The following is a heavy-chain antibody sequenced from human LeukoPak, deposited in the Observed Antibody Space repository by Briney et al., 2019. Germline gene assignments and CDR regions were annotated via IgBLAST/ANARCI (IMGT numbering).Heavy chain of an antibody. D-gene: IGHD2-15*01. CDR3: ARRYCSGGSCYSDNWFDP. J-gene: IGHJ5*02. CDR2: IYYSGST. CDR1: GGSISSSIYY. V-gene: IGHV4-39*01. Sequence: PSETLSLTCTVSGGSISSSIYYWGWIRQPPVKGLECIGSIYYSGSTYFNPSLKSRVTISVDTSKNQFSLKLSSVTAADTAVYYCARRYCSGGSCYSDNWFDPWGQGTLVTVSS.